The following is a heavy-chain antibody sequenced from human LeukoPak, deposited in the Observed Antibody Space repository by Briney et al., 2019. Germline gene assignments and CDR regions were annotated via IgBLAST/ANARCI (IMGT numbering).Heavy chain of an antibody. J-gene: IGHJ4*02. CDR1: GFTFSSYA. Sequence: GGSLRLSCAASGFTFSSYAMSWVRQAPGKGLEWVSAISGSGGSTYYADSVKGRFTISRDNSKNTLYLQMNSLRAEDTAVYYCARGSGGWPQSPYYFDYWGQGTLVTVSS. D-gene: IGHD3-10*01. V-gene: IGHV3-23*01. CDR2: ISGSGGST. CDR3: ARGSGGWPQSPYYFDY.